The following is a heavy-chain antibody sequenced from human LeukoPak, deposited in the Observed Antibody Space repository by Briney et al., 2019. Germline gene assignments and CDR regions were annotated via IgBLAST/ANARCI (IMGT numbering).Heavy chain of an antibody. CDR1: GYTFTTFG. CDR2: ININNGKS. J-gene: IGHJ4*02. Sequence: ASVKVSCKASGYTFTTFGITWVRQAPGQGLEWMGWININNGKSNYTQNLQGRVTMTTEASTSTAYMELRSLTSDDTAVYYCARLGSYCGGGNCDGGQGTLVT. D-gene: IGHD2-15*01. CDR3: ARLGSYCGGGNCD. V-gene: IGHV1-18*01.